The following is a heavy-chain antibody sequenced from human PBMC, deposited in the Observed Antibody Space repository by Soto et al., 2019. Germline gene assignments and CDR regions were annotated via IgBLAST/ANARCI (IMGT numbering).Heavy chain of an antibody. CDR2: ISSDGSTT. V-gene: IGHV3-74*01. D-gene: IGHD2-2*01. CDR1: GFTFSSYW. CDR3: ARLTVVPADPTDY. J-gene: IGHJ4*02. Sequence: EVQLVESGGGLVQPGGSLRLSCEASGFTFSSYWMHWVRQVPGRGLVWVALISSDGSTTNYADIVKGRFTISRDNAKSTLYLQMNSRRAEDTAVYYCARLTVVPADPTDYWGQGTLVTVSS.